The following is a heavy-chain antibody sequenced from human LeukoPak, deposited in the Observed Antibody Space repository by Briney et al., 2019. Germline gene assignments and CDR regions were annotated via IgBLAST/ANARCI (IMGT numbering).Heavy chain of an antibody. Sequence: PGGSLRLSCAASGFIFSTYWMTWVRQAPGKGVGWVANINQWETEKNYVGDGKGRFTISRVNAKNSLYLQMNSLRAEDTAVYYCARNMGDYWGQGTLVTVS. J-gene: IGHJ4*02. CDR2: INQWETEK. CDR3: ARNMGDY. D-gene: IGHD2/OR15-2a*01. V-gene: IGHV3-7*04. CDR1: GFIFSTYW.